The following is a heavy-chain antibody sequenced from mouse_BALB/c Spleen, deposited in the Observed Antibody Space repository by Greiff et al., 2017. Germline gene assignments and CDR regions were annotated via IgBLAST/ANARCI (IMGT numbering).Heavy chain of an antibody. D-gene: IGHD1-1*01. CDR2: ISSGGSYT. V-gene: IGHV5-9-3*01. CDR1: GFTFSSYA. J-gene: IGHJ2*01. Sequence: EVKLMESGGGLVKPGGSLKLSCAASGFTFSSYAMSWVRQTPEKRLEWVATISSGGSYTYYPDSVKGRFTISRDNAKNTLYLQMSSLRSEDTAMYYCARHDYYGSSYGIDYWGQGTTLTVSS. CDR3: ARHDYYGSSYGIDY.